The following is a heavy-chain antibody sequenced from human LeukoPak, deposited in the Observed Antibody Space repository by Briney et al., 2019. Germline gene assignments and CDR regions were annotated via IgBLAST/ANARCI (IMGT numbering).Heavy chain of an antibody. CDR1: GVSISSYY. D-gene: IGHD4-17*01. J-gene: IGHJ4*02. V-gene: IGHV4-59*08. Sequence: PSETLSLTCTVSGVSISSYYWSWIRQSPGKGLEWIGHIYYSRSPNYNPSLKSRVTISVDTSKNQFSLKLSSVTAADTAVYYSAMTFYGDGDYWGQGTLVTASS. CDR3: AMTFYGDGDY. CDR2: IYYSRSP.